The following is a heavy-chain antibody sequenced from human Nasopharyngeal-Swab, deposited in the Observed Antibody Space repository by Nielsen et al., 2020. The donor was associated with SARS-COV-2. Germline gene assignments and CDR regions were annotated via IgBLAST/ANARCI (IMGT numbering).Heavy chain of an antibody. CDR1: GSSISSGYY. V-gene: IGHV4-38-2*01. J-gene: IGHJ4*02. D-gene: IGHD4-23*01. CDR3: ARLGGNSGQIDY. CDR2: IYHSGST. Sequence: SETLSLTCAVSGSSISSGYYWGWIRQPPGKGLEWIGSIYHSGSTYYNPSLKSRVTISVDTSKNQFSLKLSSVTAADTAVYYCARLGGNSGQIDYWGQGTLVTVSS.